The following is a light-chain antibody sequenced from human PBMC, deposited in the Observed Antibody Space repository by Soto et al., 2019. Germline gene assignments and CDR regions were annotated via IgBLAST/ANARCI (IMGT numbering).Light chain of an antibody. CDR2: EVN. CDR3: FSFTTTRTHV. Sequence: QSALTQPASLSGSPGQSITISCTGTSSDIGAYDYVSWFQQHPGKAPKLMISEVNNRPSGVSNRCSGSKSGNTAYLTISGLQVEDEAEYFCFSFTTTRTHVFGTGTRVTVL. V-gene: IGLV2-14*01. J-gene: IGLJ1*01. CDR1: SSDIGAYDY.